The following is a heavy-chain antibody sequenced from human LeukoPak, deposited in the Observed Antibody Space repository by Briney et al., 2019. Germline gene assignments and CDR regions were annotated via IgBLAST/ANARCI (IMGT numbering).Heavy chain of an antibody. D-gene: IGHD2-15*01. CDR3: AKKVGAGYMDV. J-gene: IGHJ6*03. CDR1: GFTFSDYY. Sequence: PGRSLRLSCTASGFTFSDYYMSWIRQAPGKGLEWVSYISSSGSTIYYADSVKGRFTISRDNSKNTLYLQMNSLRAEDTAVYYCAKKVGAGYMDVWGKGTTVTIPS. CDR2: ISSSGSTI. V-gene: IGHV3-11*01.